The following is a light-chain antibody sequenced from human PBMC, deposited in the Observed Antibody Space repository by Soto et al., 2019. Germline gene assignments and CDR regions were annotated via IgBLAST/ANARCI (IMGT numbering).Light chain of an antibody. J-gene: IGKJ2*01. Sequence: IQLTQSPSSLSASVGDRVTITCRASQGISSYLAWYQQKPGKAPKFLIYAASTLQRGVPSRFSGSGSGTDFTLTIRSLQPEDFATYFCPQLNSYPPTFGQGTELEIK. CDR3: PQLNSYPPT. CDR1: QGISSY. CDR2: AAS. V-gene: IGKV1-9*01.